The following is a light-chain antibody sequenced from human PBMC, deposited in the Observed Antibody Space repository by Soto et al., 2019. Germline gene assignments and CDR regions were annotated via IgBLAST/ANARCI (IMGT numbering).Light chain of an antibody. Sequence: EIVLTQSPGTLSLSPGDRATLSCRASQRLSVSYIAWYQQKPGQAPRLLIYSTSTRAAGIPDRFTGRRSGKHFTLAISRLEPEDFAVYYCHQFGDSPQTFGQGTTVEV. CDR1: QRLSVSY. CDR2: STS. J-gene: IGKJ1*01. V-gene: IGKV3-20*01. CDR3: HQFGDSPQT.